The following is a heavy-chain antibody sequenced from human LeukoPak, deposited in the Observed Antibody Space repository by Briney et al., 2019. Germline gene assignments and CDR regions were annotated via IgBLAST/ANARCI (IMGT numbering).Heavy chain of an antibody. D-gene: IGHD1-26*01. J-gene: IGHJ5*02. V-gene: IGHV4-39*01. CDR1: GGSISSSSYY. CDR3: ATDFIVGAPLVYWFDP. Sequence: KPSETLSLTCTVSGGSISSSSYYWGWIRQPPGKGLEWIGSIYYSGSTYYNPSLKSRVTISVDTSKNQFSLKLSSVTAADTAVYYCATDFIVGAPLVYWFDPWGQGTLVTVSS. CDR2: IYYSGST.